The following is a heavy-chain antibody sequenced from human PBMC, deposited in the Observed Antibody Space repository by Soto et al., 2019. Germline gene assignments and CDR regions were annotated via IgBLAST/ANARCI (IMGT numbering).Heavy chain of an antibody. V-gene: IGHV3-30*18. CDR2: ISYDGSNK. Sequence: GGSLRLSCAASGFTFSSYGMHWVRQAPGKGLEWVAVISYDGSNKYYADSVKGRFTISRDNSKNTLYLQMNSLRAEDTAVYYCAKDPFYSGYDPGPYYYYGMDVWGQGTTVTVS. D-gene: IGHD5-12*01. CDR1: GFTFSSYG. CDR3: AKDPFYSGYDPGPYYYYGMDV. J-gene: IGHJ6*02.